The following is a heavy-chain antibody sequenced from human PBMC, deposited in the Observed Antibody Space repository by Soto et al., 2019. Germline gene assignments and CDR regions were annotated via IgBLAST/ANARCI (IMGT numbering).Heavy chain of an antibody. CDR2: IYHSGST. CDR3: ASSPLYYYDSSGSFDY. D-gene: IGHD3-22*01. CDR1: GGSISSGGYS. Sequence: TLSLTCAVSGGSISSGGYSWSWIRQPPGKGLEWIGYIYHSGSTYYNPSLKSRVTISVDRSKNQFSLKLSSVTAADTAVYYCASSPLYYYDSSGSFDYWGQGTLVTVSS. V-gene: IGHV4-30-2*01. J-gene: IGHJ4*02.